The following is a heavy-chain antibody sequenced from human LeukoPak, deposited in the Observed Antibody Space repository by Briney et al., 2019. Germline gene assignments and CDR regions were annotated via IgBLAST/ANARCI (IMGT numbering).Heavy chain of an antibody. CDR2: INHSGST. D-gene: IGHD3-10*01. CDR3: AGLRRITMVRGVIPTRYGMDV. V-gene: IGHV4-34*01. J-gene: IGHJ6*02. Sequence: SETLSLTCAVYGGSFSGYYWSWIRQPPGKGLEWIGEINHSGSTNYNPSLKSRVTISVDTSKNQFSLKLSSATAADTAVYYCAGLRRITMVRGVIPTRYGMDVWGQGTTVTVSS. CDR1: GGSFSGYY.